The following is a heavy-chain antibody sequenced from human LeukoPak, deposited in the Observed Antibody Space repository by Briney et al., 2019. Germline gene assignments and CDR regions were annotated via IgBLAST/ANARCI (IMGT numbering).Heavy chain of an antibody. V-gene: IGHV1-2*02. CDR3: ARGPTLPSDVFDI. Sequence: ASVKVSCTASGYTFSGCYMHWVRQAPGQGLEWMGWINPKSGGTKTAQKFQGGVTMTRDTSISTVYMELSRLRSDDTAVYYCARGPTLPSDVFDIWGQGTMVTVSS. CDR1: GYTFSGCY. CDR2: INPKSGGT. J-gene: IGHJ3*02.